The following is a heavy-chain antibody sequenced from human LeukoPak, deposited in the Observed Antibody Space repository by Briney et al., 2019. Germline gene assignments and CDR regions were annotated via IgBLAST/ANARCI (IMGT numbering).Heavy chain of an antibody. CDR1: GHSFTSYW. J-gene: IGHJ6*02. Sequence: GESLKISRKGSGHSFTSYWIGWVRQMPGKGLEWMGIIYYGDSDTRYSPSFQGQVTISADKSISTAYLQWSSLKASDTAMYYCARHDIAAAASLTTDYGMDVWGQGTTVTVSS. CDR3: ARHDIAAAASLTTDYGMDV. V-gene: IGHV5-51*01. CDR2: IYYGDSDT. D-gene: IGHD6-13*01.